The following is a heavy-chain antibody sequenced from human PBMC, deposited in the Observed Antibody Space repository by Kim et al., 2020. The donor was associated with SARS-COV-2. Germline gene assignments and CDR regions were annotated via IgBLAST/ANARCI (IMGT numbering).Heavy chain of an antibody. CDR3: ARLPF. CDR1: GGSVSSGSYY. J-gene: IGHJ6*02. Sequence: SETLSLTCTVSGGSVSSGSYYWIWIRQPPGKGLEWIAYIYISGSTDYNPSLKSRVTISVDTSKNQFSLKLTSVTAADMAVYYCARLPFWGRGTTVTVSS. CDR2: IYISGST. V-gene: IGHV4-61*01.